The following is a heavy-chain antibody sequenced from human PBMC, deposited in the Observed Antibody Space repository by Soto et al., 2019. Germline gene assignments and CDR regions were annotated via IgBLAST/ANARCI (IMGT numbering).Heavy chain of an antibody. V-gene: IGHV3-48*01. CDR3: ARHYYFWSGYYPPAFDI. CDR1: GFKFSKYS. Sequence: PGGSLRLSPAPSGFKFSKYSMNRFRQAPGKGLEWVSYISSSSSTIYYADSVKARFTISRDNAKNSLYLQMNSQLAEDTAVYYCARHYYFWSGYYPPAFDIWCQGTMVTV. J-gene: IGHJ3*02. CDR2: ISSSSSTI. D-gene: IGHD3-3*01.